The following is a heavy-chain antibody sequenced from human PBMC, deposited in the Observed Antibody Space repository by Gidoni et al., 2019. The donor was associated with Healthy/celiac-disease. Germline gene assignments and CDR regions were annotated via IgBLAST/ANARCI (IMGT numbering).Heavy chain of an antibody. CDR2: IWYDGSNK. Sequence: QVQLVESGGGVVQPGRSLRLSCAASGFTFSSYGMHWVRQAPGKGLEWVAVIWYDGSNKYYADSVKGRFTISRDNFKNTLYLQMNSLRAEDTAVYYCARDHVEMATITRGYFDYWGQGTLVTVSS. CDR1: GFTFSSYG. V-gene: IGHV3-33*01. J-gene: IGHJ4*02. D-gene: IGHD5-12*01. CDR3: ARDHVEMATITRGYFDY.